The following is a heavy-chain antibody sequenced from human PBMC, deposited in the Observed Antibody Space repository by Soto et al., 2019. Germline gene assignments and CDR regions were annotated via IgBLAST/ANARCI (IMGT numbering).Heavy chain of an antibody. V-gene: IGHV3-23*01. CDR3: AKAPWIVYDSSGYYVSDAFDI. CDR2: ISGSGGST. Sequence: GESLKISCAASGFTFSSYAMSWVRQAPGKGLEWVSAISGSGGSTYYADSVKGRFTISRDNSKNTLYLQMNSLRAEDTAVYYCAKAPWIVYDSSGYYVSDAFDIWGQGTMVTVSS. J-gene: IGHJ3*02. D-gene: IGHD3-22*01. CDR1: GFTFSSYA.